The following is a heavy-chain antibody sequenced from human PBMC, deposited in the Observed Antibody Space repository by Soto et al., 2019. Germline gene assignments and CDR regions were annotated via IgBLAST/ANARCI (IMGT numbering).Heavy chain of an antibody. CDR3: ARVSEGGSYYGGLDY. CDR1: GFTFSSYG. CDR2: IWYDGNIK. D-gene: IGHD1-26*01. J-gene: IGHJ4*02. Sequence: QVQLVEFGGGVDQPGRSLRLSCAASGFTFSSYGMHWVRQAPGKGLEWVAVIWYDGNIKYYADSVKGRFTISRDNSKNTLFLQMNSLRAEDTAVYYCARVSEGGSYYGGLDYWGQGTLVTVSS. V-gene: IGHV3-33*01.